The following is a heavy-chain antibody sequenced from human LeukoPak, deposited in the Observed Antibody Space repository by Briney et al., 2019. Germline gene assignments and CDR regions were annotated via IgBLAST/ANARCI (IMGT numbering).Heavy chain of an antibody. D-gene: IGHD2/OR15-2a*01. CDR3: ASQPAVIDLDC. V-gene: IGHV3-7*01. CDR2: ISPDGDKK. CDR1: GFSFSSYW. Sequence: GGSLRLSCAASGFSFSSYWMTWVRQAPGKGLEWVANISPDGDKKTYVDSVKGRFTISRDNARNALYLQMSSLGVDDTAVYYCASQPAVIDLDCWGQGALVTVSS. J-gene: IGHJ4*02.